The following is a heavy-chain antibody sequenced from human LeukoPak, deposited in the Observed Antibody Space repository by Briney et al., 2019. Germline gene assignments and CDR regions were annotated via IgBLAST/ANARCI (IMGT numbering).Heavy chain of an antibody. CDR2: IWNDGSNK. Sequence: RGSLRLSCAASGFTFSSYDMHWVRQAPGKGLEWVAVIWNDGSNKYYADSVKGRFTISRDNSKNTVYLQMNSLRAEDTAVYYCARGRQLGGPTTVYFDYWGQGTLVTVSS. CDR3: ARGRQLGGPTTVYFDY. CDR1: GFTFSSYD. J-gene: IGHJ4*02. V-gene: IGHV3-33*08. D-gene: IGHD3-16*01.